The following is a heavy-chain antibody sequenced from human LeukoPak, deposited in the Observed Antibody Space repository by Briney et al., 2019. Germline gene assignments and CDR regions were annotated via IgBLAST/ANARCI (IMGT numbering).Heavy chain of an antibody. D-gene: IGHD1-26*01. CDR3: ASLPYSGSFRYYFDY. CDR1: GGSISSSSYY. CDR2: IYYSGST. V-gene: IGHV4-39*01. J-gene: IGHJ4*02. Sequence: PSETLSLTCTVSGGSISSSSYYWGWIRQPPGKGLEWIGSIYYSGSTYYNPSLKSRATISVDTSKNQFSLKLSSVTAADTAVYYCASLPYSGSFRYYFDYWGQGTLVTVSS.